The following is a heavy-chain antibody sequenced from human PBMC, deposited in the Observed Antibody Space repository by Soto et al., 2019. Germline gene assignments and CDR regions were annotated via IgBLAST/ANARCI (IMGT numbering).Heavy chain of an antibody. D-gene: IGHD4-17*01. CDR2: VFISGST. Sequence: ETLSLTCTVSGASISSYYWIWIRQPAGKGLEWIGRVFISGSTNYNPSLESRVTMSVDTSKNQFSLRLSSVTAADTAVYYCASALLDFGDYYFHYWGQGALVTVSS. CDR3: ASALLDFGDYYFHY. V-gene: IGHV4-4*07. J-gene: IGHJ4*02. CDR1: GASISSYY.